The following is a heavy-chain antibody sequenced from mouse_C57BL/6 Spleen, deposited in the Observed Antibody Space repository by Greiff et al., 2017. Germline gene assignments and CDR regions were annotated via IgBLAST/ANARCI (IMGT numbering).Heavy chain of an antibody. D-gene: IGHD1-1*02. CDR1: GYSFTGYY. Sequence: VQLQQSGPELVKPGASVKISCKASGYSFTGYYMHWVKQSSEKSLEWIGEINPSTGGTSYNQKFKGKATLTVDKSSSTAYMQLKSLTSKDSAVYYCAGGYWYFDVWGTGTTVTVSS. CDR2: INPSTGGT. V-gene: IGHV1-43*01. J-gene: IGHJ1*03. CDR3: AGGYWYFDV.